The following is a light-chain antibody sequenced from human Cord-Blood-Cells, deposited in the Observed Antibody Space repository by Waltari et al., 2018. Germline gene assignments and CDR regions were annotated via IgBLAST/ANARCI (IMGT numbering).Light chain of an antibody. CDR3: QQYNNWPPWT. CDR2: GAS. J-gene: IGKJ1*01. Sequence: TLSVSPGERATLSCRASQSVSSNLAWYQQKPGQAPRLLIYGASTRATGIPARFSGSGSGTEFTLTISSLQSEDFAVYYCQQYNNWPPWTFGQGTKVEIK. CDR1: QSVSSN. V-gene: IGKV3-15*01.